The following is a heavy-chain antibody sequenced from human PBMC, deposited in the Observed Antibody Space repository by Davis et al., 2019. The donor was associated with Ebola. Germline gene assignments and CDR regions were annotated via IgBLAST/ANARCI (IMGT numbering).Heavy chain of an antibody. Sequence: PSETLSLTCTVSGGSISSGGYYWSWIRQHPGKGLEWIGYIYYSGSTYYNPSLKSRVTISVDTSKNQFSLKLSSVTAADTAVYYCARREGYYYYMDVWGKGTTVTVSS. V-gene: IGHV4-31*03. CDR2: IYYSGST. CDR1: GGSISSGGYY. J-gene: IGHJ6*03. CDR3: ARREGYYYYMDV. D-gene: IGHD1-26*01.